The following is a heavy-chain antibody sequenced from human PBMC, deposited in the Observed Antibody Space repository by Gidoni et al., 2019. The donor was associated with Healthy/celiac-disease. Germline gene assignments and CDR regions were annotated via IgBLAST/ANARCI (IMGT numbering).Heavy chain of an antibody. Sequence: EVQLVESGGGLVQPGRSLRLPCAASGFPFDDYARHWVRQAPGKGLEWVSGISWNSGSIGDADSVKGRFTISRDNAKNSLYLQMNSLRAEDTALYYCAKGVGYCGGGSCRYYFDYWGQGTLVTVPS. V-gene: IGHV3-9*01. CDR3: AKGVGYCGGGSCRYYFDY. CDR2: ISWNSGSI. J-gene: IGHJ4*02. D-gene: IGHD2-15*01. CDR1: GFPFDDYA.